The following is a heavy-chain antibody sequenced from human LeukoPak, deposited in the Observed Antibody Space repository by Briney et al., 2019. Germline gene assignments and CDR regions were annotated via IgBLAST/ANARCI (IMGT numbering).Heavy chain of an antibody. CDR3: AREASGTYDY. J-gene: IGHJ4*02. CDR1: GFTFSSFA. D-gene: IGHD1-26*01. V-gene: IGHV3-23*01. CDR2: ISDYT. Sequence: GGSLRLSCAASGFTFSSFAMSWVRQAPGKGLEWVSAISDYTYYADSVKGRFTISRDNSKNTLYLQMDSLRAEDTAVYYCAREASGTYDYWGQGTLVTVSS.